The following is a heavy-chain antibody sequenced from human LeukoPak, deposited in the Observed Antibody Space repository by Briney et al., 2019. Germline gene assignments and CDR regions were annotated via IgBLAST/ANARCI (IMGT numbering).Heavy chain of an antibody. J-gene: IGHJ4*02. V-gene: IGHV3-64*01. D-gene: IGHD3-10*01. CDR1: GFTFSSYA. CDR3: ARALYGSGSYPLGY. CDR2: ISSNGGST. Sequence: GGSLRLSCAASGFTFSSYAMHWVRQAPGKGLEYVSAISSNGGSTYYANSVKGRFTISRDNSKNTLYLQMGSLRAEDMAVYYCARALYGSGSYPLGYWGQGTLVTDSS.